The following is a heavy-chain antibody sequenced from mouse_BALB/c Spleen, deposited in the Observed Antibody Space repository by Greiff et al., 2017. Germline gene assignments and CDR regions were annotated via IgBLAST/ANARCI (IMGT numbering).Heavy chain of an antibody. Sequence: QVQLQQSGAELVKPGASVKISCKASGYTFTSYWMNWVKQRPGQGLEWIGEIDPSDSYTNNNQKFKDKATLTVDKSSSTAYMQLSSLTSEDSAVYYCARNSAARAFDYWGQGTTLTVSS. CDR3: ARNSAARAFDY. D-gene: IGHD3-1*01. CDR1: GYTFTSYW. J-gene: IGHJ2*01. CDR2: IDPSDSYT. V-gene: IGHV1S126*01.